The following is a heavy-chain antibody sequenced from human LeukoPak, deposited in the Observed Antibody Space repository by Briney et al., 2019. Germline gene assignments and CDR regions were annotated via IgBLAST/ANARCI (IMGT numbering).Heavy chain of an antibody. CDR1: GYTFTSYD. Sequence: ASVKVSCKASGYTFTSYDINWVRQATGQGLEWMGWMNPNSGNTGYAQKFQGRVTMTRNTSISTAYMELSSLRSEDTAVYYCARWLAAAGTFDYWGQGTLVTVSS. CDR2: MNPNSGNT. CDR3: ARWLAAAGTFDY. J-gene: IGHJ4*02. D-gene: IGHD6-13*01. V-gene: IGHV1-8*01.